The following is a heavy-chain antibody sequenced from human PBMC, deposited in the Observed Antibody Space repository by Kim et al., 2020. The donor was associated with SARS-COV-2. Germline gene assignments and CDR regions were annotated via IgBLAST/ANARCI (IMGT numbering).Heavy chain of an antibody. CDR2: I. J-gene: IGHJ4*02. CDR3: ARGPNYSPFDY. Sequence: IYHAAPVGGRFTISRDNEKNSLYLQMNSLRAGDTAVYYCARGPNYSPFDYWGQGTLVTVSS. D-gene: IGHD4-4*01. V-gene: IGHV3-11*04.